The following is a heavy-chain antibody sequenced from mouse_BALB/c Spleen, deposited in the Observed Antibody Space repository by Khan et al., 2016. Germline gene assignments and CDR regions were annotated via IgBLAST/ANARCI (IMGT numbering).Heavy chain of an antibody. CDR3: ARYYYGSSYFDY. V-gene: IGHV3-2*02. CDR1: GYSITSDYA. D-gene: IGHD1-1*01. Sequence: VQLKESGPGLVKPSQSLSLTCTVTGYSITSDYAWNWIRQFPGNKLEWMGYISYSGSTSYKPSLKSRISITRDTSKNQFFLQLNSVTTEDTATYYCARYYYGSSYFDYWGQGTTLTVSS. CDR2: ISYSGST. J-gene: IGHJ2*01.